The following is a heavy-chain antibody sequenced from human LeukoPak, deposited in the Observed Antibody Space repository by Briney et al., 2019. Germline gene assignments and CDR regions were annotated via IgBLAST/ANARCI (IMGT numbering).Heavy chain of an antibody. D-gene: IGHD2/OR15-2a*01. CDR2: ISDTGKT. CDR1: GASLSSYY. Sequence: SETLSLTCSVSGASLSSYYWDWLRQTPGKGLEWIRYISDTGKTESNPSLNIRVSISLDTSKKHFSLRLRSVTAADSAVYYCATGYYEPFATWGPGILVTVSS. J-gene: IGHJ5*02. V-gene: IGHV4-59*01. CDR3: ATGYYEPFAT.